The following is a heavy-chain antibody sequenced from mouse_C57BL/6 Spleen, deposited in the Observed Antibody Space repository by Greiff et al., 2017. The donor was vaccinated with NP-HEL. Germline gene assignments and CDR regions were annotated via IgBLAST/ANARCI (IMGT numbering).Heavy chain of an antibody. CDR1: GYTFTSYG. CDR3: ARRAYGSSYGAMDY. J-gene: IGHJ4*01. D-gene: IGHD1-1*01. CDR2: IYPRSGNT. V-gene: IGHV1-81*01. Sequence: QVQLKQSGAELARPGASVKLSCKASGYTFTSYGISWVKQRTGQGLEWIGEIYPRSGNTYYNEKFKGKATLTADKSSSTAYMELRSLTSEDSAVYFCARRAYGSSYGAMDYWGQGTSVTVSS.